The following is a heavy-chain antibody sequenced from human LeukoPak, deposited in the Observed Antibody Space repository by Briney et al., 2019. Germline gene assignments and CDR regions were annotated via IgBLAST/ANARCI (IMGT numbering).Heavy chain of an antibody. D-gene: IGHD3-22*01. CDR2: IGGSGGTT. CDR1: GFTFSSYA. V-gene: IGHV3-23*01. Sequence: GRSLRLSCAASGFTFSSYAMSWVRQAPAKGLEGVSAIGGSGGTTYYADSVKGRFTIPRDNSKNTLYVQMNSLRAEDTAVYYCAKDRQSRGSLGFDYWGQGALVIVSS. J-gene: IGHJ4*02. CDR3: AKDRQSRGSLGFDY.